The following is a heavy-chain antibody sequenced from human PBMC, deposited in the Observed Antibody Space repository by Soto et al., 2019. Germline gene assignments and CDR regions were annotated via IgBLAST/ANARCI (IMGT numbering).Heavy chain of an antibody. V-gene: IGHV1-2*02. CDR1: GYTFTGYY. D-gene: IGHD3-10*01. CDR2: INPNSGGT. CDR3: AREELAGRTYFDY. Sequence: ASVKVSCKASGYTFTGYYMHWVRQAPGQGLEWMGWINPNSGGTSYAQEFQGRVTMTRDTSTSTVYMELSSLRSEDTAVYYCAREELAGRTYFDYWGQGTLVTVSS. J-gene: IGHJ4*02.